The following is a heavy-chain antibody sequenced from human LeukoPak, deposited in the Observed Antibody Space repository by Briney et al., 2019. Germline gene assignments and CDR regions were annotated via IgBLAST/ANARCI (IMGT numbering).Heavy chain of an antibody. CDR1: GYTFTSNL. V-gene: IGHV1-46*01. CDR3: ARDLPRGPANY. CDR2: INPGDDST. Sequence: ASVKVSCKASGYTFTSNLIHWVRQAPGQGRECVGLINPGDDSTSYAQRFQGRVTMTRDTSTSTVYMELRSLRSDDTAIYYCARDLPRGPANYWGQGTLVTVSS. J-gene: IGHJ4*02. D-gene: IGHD2-2*01.